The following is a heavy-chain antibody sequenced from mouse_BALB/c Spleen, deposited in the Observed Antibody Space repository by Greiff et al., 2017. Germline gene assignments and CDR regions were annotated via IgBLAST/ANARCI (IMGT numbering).Heavy chain of an antibody. J-gene: IGHJ1*01. V-gene: IGHV2-2-2*01. Sequence: VKLVESGPGLVQPSQSLSITCTVSGFSLTSYGVHWVRQSPGKGLEWLGVIWSGGSTDYNAAFISRLSISKDNSKSQVFFKMNSLQADDTAIYYCVRKGRGWYFDVWGAGTTVTVSS. CDR3: VRKGRGWYFDV. CDR2: IWSGGST. CDR1: GFSLTSYG.